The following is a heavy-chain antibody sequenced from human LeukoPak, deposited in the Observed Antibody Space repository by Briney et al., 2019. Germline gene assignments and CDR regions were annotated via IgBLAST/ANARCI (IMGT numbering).Heavy chain of an antibody. CDR1: GFTFSSYS. CDR2: ISSSSSYI. V-gene: IGHV3-21*01. D-gene: IGHD3-16*01. CDR3: ARDHDYVWGSSGYFDY. Sequence: GSLRLSCAASGFTFSSYSMNWVRQAPGKGLEWVSSISSSSSYIYYADSVKGRFTISRDNAKNSLYLQMNSLRAEDTAVYYCARDHDYVWGSSGYFDYWGQGTLVTVSS. J-gene: IGHJ4*02.